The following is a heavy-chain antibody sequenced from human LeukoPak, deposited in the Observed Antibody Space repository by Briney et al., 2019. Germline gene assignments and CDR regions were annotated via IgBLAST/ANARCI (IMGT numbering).Heavy chain of an antibody. Sequence: SQTLSLTCAISGDSVSSNSAVWHWLRQSPSRGLEWLGSTYYTSKWYNDYAVSVKSQMTINPDTSKNPFSLQLNSVTPEDTAVYYCARSTATTRGTAFDIWGQGTMVTVSS. CDR3: ARSTATTRGTAFDI. J-gene: IGHJ3*02. CDR1: GDSVSSNSAV. CDR2: TYYTSKWYN. V-gene: IGHV6-1*01. D-gene: IGHD1-26*01.